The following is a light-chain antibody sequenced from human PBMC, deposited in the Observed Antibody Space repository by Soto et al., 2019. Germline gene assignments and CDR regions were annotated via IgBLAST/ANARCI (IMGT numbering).Light chain of an antibody. CDR1: QSISNC. Sequence: DIQMTQSPSTLPASLGDRVTITCRASQSISNCLAWYQQKPGTAPKVLIYHASNLQSGVPSRFSGSGSGTEFTLTISSLQPDDFATYYCQQYNSYSFGQGTKVEIK. J-gene: IGKJ1*01. CDR3: QQYNSYS. CDR2: HAS. V-gene: IGKV1-5*01.